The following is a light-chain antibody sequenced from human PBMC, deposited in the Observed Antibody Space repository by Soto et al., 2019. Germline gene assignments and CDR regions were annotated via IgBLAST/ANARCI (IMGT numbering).Light chain of an antibody. CDR3: QSYNDWPFA. CDR1: ESLFGF. V-gene: IGKV3-15*01. CDR2: GGS. Sequence: EIVLTQSPAPLSVSPGDRVTLSCRASESLFGFLAWYQQKPGQSPRLLIYGGSTRATGIPARFSGSGSATDFTLTISSLQSEDCAVSFCQSYNDWPFASGLGTKLE. J-gene: IGKJ2*01.